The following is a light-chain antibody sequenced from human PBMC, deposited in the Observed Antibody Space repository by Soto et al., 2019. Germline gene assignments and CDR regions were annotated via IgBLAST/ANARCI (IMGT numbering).Light chain of an antibody. Sequence: EIVLTQSPGTLSLTPGERATLSCRASQSVSSSYLAWYQQRPGQAPRLLIYDASNRAAGIPARFSGSGSGTEFTLTISSLEPEDFAVYYCQQRSHWWTFGQGTKVDIK. CDR3: QQRSHWWT. CDR2: DAS. J-gene: IGKJ1*01. V-gene: IGKV3D-20*02. CDR1: QSVSSSY.